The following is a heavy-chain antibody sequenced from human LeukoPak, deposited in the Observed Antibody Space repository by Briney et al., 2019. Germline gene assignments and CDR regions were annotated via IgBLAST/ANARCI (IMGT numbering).Heavy chain of an antibody. CDR1: GGSISSAVYS. CDR2: IYYSGST. Sequence: SETLSLTCTVSGGSISSAVYSWSWTRQYPGKGLEWIGSIYYSGSTHSNPSLKSRLTISVDTSQNQFSLKLTSVTAADTAVYYCARVERYHEYFQHWGQGTLVTVSS. J-gene: IGHJ1*01. V-gene: IGHV4-31*03. CDR3: ARVERYHEYFQH. D-gene: IGHD3-3*01.